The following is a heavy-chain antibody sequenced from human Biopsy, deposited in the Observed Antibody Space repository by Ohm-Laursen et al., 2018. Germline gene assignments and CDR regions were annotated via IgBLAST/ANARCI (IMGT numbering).Heavy chain of an antibody. V-gene: IGHV4-31*01. Sequence: SQTLSLTCTVSGGSISSGGSYWSWIRQRPGKGLVWIGYIFNSANTYYNPSLKNLITISGDTSKNQLSLKLNSVTAADTAVYYCARGDYFDSNGYFWFDPWGQGTLVTVSS. CDR2: IFNSANT. J-gene: IGHJ5*02. D-gene: IGHD3-22*01. CDR1: GGSISSGGSY. CDR3: ARGDYFDSNGYFWFDP.